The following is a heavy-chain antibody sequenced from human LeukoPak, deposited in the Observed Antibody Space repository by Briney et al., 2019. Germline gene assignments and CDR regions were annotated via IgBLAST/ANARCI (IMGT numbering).Heavy chain of an antibody. CDR2: VYYSGNT. CDR1: GGSISTYY. Sequence: SETLSLTCSVSGGSISTYYWSWIRQPPGKGLEWIGCVYYSGNTDYNPSLKSRVTISVDTSKKQFSLKLSSVTAADTAVYYCARGYGSGSAYYYYGLDVWGQGTTVTVSS. CDR3: ARGYGSGSAYYYYGLDV. V-gene: IGHV4-59*01. J-gene: IGHJ6*02. D-gene: IGHD3-10*01.